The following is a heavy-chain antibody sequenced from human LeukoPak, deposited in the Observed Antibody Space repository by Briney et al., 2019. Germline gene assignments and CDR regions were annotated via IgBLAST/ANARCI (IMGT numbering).Heavy chain of an antibody. V-gene: IGHV3-48*03. CDR1: GFTFSSYE. J-gene: IGHJ6*04. CDR2: ISSSGSTM. D-gene: IGHD3-10*02. Sequence: GGSLRLSCAASGFTFSSYEMNWVRQAPGKGLEWVSYISSSGSTMYYADSVKGRFTISRDNAKNSLYLQMNSLRAEDTAVYYCAELGITMVGGVWGKGTTVTISS. CDR3: AELGITMVGGV.